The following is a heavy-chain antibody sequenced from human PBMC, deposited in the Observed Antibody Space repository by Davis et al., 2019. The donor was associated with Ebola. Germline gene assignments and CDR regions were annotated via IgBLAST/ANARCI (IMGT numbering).Heavy chain of an antibody. V-gene: IGHV1-18*04. CDR2: INPHNGNT. D-gene: IGHD2-8*01. J-gene: IGHJ6*04. CDR3: ASNQYCTNGVCYTRAYGMDV. Sequence: ASVKVSCKASGYTFTSYGITWVRQAPGQGLEWMGWINPHNGNTNYAQNVQGRVTMTTDTSTSTAYMEVGSLRSDDTAVYYCASNQYCTNGVCYTRAYGMDVWGKGTTVTVSS. CDR1: GYTFTSYG.